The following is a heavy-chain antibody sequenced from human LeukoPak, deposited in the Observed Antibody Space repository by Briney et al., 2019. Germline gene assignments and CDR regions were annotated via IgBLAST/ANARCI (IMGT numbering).Heavy chain of an antibody. D-gene: IGHD3-10*01. V-gene: IGHV3-23*01. CDR1: GFTFSSYA. CDR2: ISGSGGST. Sequence: GGSLRLSCAASGFTFSSYAMRWVRQAPGRGLEWVSAISGSGGSTYYADSVKGRFTISRDNSKNTLYLQMNSLRAEDTAVYYCAKDHMVRGVIKVSGFDYWGQGTLVTVSS. CDR3: AKDHMVRGVIKVSGFDY. J-gene: IGHJ4*02.